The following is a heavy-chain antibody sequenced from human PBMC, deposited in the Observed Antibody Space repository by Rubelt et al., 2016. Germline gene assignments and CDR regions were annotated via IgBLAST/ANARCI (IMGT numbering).Heavy chain of an antibody. CDR3: ARFAIGGHSSGYLFDY. Sequence: QVQLVQSGAEVKKPGASVKVSCKASGYTFTGYYMHWVRQAPGQGLEWMGWINPNSGGTNYAQKFQGRVTMTRDTSISTAYMELSRLRSDDTAVYYCARFAIGGHSSGYLFDYWGQGTLATVSS. CDR1: GYTFTGYY. D-gene: IGHD3-22*01. V-gene: IGHV1-2*02. CDR2: INPNSGGT. J-gene: IGHJ4*02.